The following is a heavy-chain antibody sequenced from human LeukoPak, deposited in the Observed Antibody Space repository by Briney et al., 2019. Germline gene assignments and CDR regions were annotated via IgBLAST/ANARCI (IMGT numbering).Heavy chain of an antibody. CDR2: IKQDGSEK. CDR3: ARAFRSSSWPTEYFQH. V-gene: IGHV3-7*01. D-gene: IGHD6-13*01. J-gene: IGHJ1*01. Sequence: PGGSLRLSCAASGFTFSSYAMSWVRQAPGKGLEWVANIKQDGSEKYYVDSVKGRFTISRDNAKNSLYLQMNSLRAEDTAVYYCARAFRSSSWPTEYFQHWGQGTLVTVSS. CDR1: GFTFSSYA.